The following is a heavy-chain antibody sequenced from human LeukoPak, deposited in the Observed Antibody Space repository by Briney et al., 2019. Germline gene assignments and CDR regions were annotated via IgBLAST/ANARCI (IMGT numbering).Heavy chain of an antibody. CDR1: GGSCSGYY. V-gene: IGHV4-34*01. J-gene: IGHJ6*02. CDR3: ARERNIVVVPAAGYGMDV. CDR2: INHSGST. Sequence: PSETLSLTCAVYGGSCSGYYWSWIRQPPGKVLEWIGEINHSGSTNYNPSLRSRVTISIDTSKNQFSLKLSSVTAADTAVYYCARERNIVVVPAAGYGMDVWGQGTTVTVSS. D-gene: IGHD2-2*01.